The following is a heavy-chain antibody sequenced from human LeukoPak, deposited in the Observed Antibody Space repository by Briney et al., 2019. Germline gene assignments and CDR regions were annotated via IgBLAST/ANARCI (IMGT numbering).Heavy chain of an antibody. CDR1: GFTFSTYS. CDR2: ISTSSTTI. J-gene: IGHJ4*02. V-gene: IGHV3-48*01. Sequence: GGSLRLSCAASGFTFSTYSMNWVRQAPGKGLEWISHISTSSTTIYYADSVKGRFTISRDNAKNSLYLQMNSLRADDTAVYYCARRYFDYWGQGTLVTVSS. CDR3: ARRYFDY.